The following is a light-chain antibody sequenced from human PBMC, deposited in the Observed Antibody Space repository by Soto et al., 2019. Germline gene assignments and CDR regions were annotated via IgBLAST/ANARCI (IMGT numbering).Light chain of an antibody. CDR3: QQSYITPLT. V-gene: IGKV1-39*01. Sequence: DIQMTQSPSSLSVSVGDRVTITCRASQSIGGFLNWYQQKLGKAPKLLIYAAPSLQSGVPSRFSGSGSGTDFTLTISSLQPEDFATYYCQQSYITPLTFGGGTKVQI. J-gene: IGKJ4*01. CDR2: AAP. CDR1: QSIGGF.